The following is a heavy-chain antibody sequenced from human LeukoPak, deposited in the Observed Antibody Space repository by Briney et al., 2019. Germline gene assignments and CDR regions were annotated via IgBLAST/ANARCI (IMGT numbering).Heavy chain of an antibody. J-gene: IGHJ4*02. CDR2: IIPILGIA. CDR3: AVVSRPPATNY. D-gene: IGHD2-15*01. Sequence: SVTVSCKASGGTFSSYAISWVRQAPGQGLEWMGRIIPILGIANYAQKFQGRVTITADKSTSTAYMELSSLRSEDTAVYYCAVVSRPPATNYWGQGTLVTVSS. V-gene: IGHV1-69*04. CDR1: GGTFSSYA.